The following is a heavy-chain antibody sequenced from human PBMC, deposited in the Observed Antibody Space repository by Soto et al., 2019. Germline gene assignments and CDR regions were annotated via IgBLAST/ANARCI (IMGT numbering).Heavy chain of an antibody. CDR1: GGTFSSYA. Sequence: QVQLVQSGAEVKKPGSSVKVYCKASGGTFSSYAISWVRQAPGEGLEWMGGIIPIFGTANYAQKFQGRVTITADESTSTAYMELSSLRSEDTAVYYCARDFTLQDSSSSRMGYWGQGTLVTVSS. CDR2: IIPIFGTA. CDR3: ARDFTLQDSSSSRMGY. V-gene: IGHV1-69*01. J-gene: IGHJ4*02. D-gene: IGHD6-6*01.